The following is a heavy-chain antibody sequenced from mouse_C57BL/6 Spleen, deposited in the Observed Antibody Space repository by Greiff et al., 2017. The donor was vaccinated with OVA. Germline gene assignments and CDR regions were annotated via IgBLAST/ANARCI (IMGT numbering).Heavy chain of an antibody. D-gene: IGHD1-1*01. CDR3: VSRNYYGSSYSAMDY. Sequence: EVKLMESGGGLVQPKGSLKLSCAASGFSFNTYAMNWVRQAPGKGLEWVARIRSKSNNYATYYADSVKDRFTISRDDSESMLYLQMNNLKTEDTAMYYCVSRNYYGSSYSAMDYWGQGTSVTVSS. V-gene: IGHV10-1*01. J-gene: IGHJ4*01. CDR2: IRSKSNNYAT. CDR1: GFSFNTYA.